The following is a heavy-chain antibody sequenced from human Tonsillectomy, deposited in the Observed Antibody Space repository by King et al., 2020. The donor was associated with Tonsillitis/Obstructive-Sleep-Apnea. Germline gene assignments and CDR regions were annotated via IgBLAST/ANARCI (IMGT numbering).Heavy chain of an antibody. CDR3: AKISSWEFLRYLDY. Sequence: VQLVESGGLLLQPGGSLRLSCAASGFTFITYAMSWVRRAPGKGLGWGSSISGRGATTFYADSLKGRLTTSRDNSKTTLYLQMNTLRAEDTAIYYCAKISSWEFLRYLDYWGQGTLVTVYS. D-gene: IGHD3-10*01. V-gene: IGHV3-23*04. CDR2: ISGRGATT. CDR1: GFTFITYA. J-gene: IGHJ4*02.